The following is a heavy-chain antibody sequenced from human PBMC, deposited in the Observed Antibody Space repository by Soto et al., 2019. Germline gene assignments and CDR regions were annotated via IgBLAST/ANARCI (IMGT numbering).Heavy chain of an antibody. J-gene: IGHJ4*02. D-gene: IGHD3-22*01. CDR2: INTDGSII. V-gene: IGHV3-74*01. CDR3: ARDTDSLHY. CDR1: GLIFSNYK. Sequence: GGSLRLSCAASGLIFSNYKMHWVRQAPGKGLVWVSRINTDGSIIDYADSVKGRFTVSRDNAKNTLYLQMNSLRADDTAVYYCARDTDSLHYWGQGTLVTVSS.